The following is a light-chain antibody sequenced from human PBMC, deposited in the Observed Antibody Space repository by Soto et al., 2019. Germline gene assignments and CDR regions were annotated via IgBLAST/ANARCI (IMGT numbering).Light chain of an antibody. J-gene: IGKJ1*01. Sequence: AVMTQSPLSLPVTLGQPASISCTSSLSLVYTDGSTLLSWFHQRPGQSPRRLIYKVSNRGSGGPDRFSGSGSATEFKLRISTDEPEDVGFYYCLQHVRWPPAFGQGTKVLIK. CDR3: LQHVRWPPA. V-gene: IGKV2-30*01. CDR2: KVS. CDR1: LSLVYTDGSTL.